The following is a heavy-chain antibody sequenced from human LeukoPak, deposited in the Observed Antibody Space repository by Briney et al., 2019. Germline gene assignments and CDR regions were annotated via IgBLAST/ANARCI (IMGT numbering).Heavy chain of an antibody. V-gene: IGHV3-21*04. D-gene: IGHD3-22*01. J-gene: IGHJ4*02. CDR1: GFTFISYS. Sequence: GGSLRLSCAASGFTFISYSMNWVRQAPGKGLEWVSSIRGSSDDIYYAYSVTGRFTVSRSNAKNSLYLQLQSKRLEDKATYYCARGAYYDSSGYPRGPDYWGQGTLVTVSS. CDR3: ARGAYYDSSGYPRGPDY. CDR2: IRGSSDDI.